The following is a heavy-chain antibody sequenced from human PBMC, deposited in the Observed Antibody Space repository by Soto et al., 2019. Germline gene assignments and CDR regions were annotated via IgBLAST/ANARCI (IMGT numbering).Heavy chain of an antibody. Sequence: SETLSLTCTVSGDSISSYYWSWIRQPPGKGLEWIGYIYYSGSTNYNPSLESRVTMSVDTSKNQFSMKMRSVPAADTAVYYCAKYRRTAAEGYAIHYCGQGTVVTVSS. CDR3: AKYRRTAAEGYAIHY. CDR1: GDSISSYY. D-gene: IGHD6-25*01. J-gene: IGHJ4*02. V-gene: IGHV4-59*12. CDR2: IYYSGST.